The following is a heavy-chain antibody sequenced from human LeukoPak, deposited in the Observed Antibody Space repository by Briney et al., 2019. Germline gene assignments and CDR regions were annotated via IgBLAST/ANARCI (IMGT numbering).Heavy chain of an antibody. CDR2: IKQDGSEK. J-gene: IGHJ6*03. CDR1: GFTFSSYA. CDR3: ARDGSSTSFYYYYMDV. V-gene: IGHV3-7*01. Sequence: GGSLRLSCAASGFTFSSYAMSWVRQAPGKGLEWVANIKQDGSEKYYVDSVKGRFTISRDNAKNSLYLQMNSLRAEDTAVYYCARDGSSTSFYYYYMDVWGKGTTVTISS. D-gene: IGHD2-2*01.